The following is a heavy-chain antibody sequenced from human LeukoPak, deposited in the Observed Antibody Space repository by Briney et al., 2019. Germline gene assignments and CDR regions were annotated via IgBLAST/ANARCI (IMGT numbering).Heavy chain of an antibody. D-gene: IGHD4-11*01. CDR1: GYSISRGYY. V-gene: IGHV4-38-2*01. CDR2: IYHSGST. Sequence: PSETMSLTCAVSGYSISRGYYWGWIRQPPGKGLEWIGSIYHSGSTYYNPSLKSRVTISVDTSKNQCSLKLSSVTAADTAVYYCARRSTVTTYYFDYWGQGTLVTVSS. CDR3: ARRSTVTTYYFDY. J-gene: IGHJ4*02.